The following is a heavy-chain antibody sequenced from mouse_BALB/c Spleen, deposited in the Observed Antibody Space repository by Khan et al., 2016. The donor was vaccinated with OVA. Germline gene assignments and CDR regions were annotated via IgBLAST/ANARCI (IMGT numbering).Heavy chain of an antibody. CDR1: GFNIKDTY. J-gene: IGHJ4*01. D-gene: IGHD1-1*01. CDR2: VDPASDNT. V-gene: IGHV14-3*02. CDR3: ASSTALWPIDY. Sequence: VQLQQSGAELVKPGASVKLSCTASGFNIKDTYMHWVKQRPEQGLEWIGRVDPASDNTKYDPQFQAKATITADPSSNIAYLPLSSLTSADTAVYYCASSTALWPIDYWGQGTSVAVSS.